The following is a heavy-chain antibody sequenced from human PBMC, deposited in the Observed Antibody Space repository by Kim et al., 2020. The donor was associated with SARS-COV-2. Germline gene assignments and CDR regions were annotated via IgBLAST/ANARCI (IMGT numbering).Heavy chain of an antibody. CDR3: AREDDYGDYVGGMDV. Sequence: SETLSLTCTVSGGSISSSSYYWGWIRQPPGKGLEWIGSIYYSGSTYYNPSLKSRVTISVDTSKNQFSLKLSSVTAADTAVYYCAREDDYGDYVGGMDVWGQGTTVTVSS. CDR1: GGSISSSSYY. D-gene: IGHD4-17*01. J-gene: IGHJ6*02. V-gene: IGHV4-39*02. CDR2: IYYSGST.